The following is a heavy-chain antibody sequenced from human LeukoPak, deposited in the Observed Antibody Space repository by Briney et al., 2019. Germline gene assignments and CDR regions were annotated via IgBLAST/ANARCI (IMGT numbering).Heavy chain of an antibody. V-gene: IGHV4-34*01. CDR3: ARGSYYDSSGYYYPFNYYYYYYMDV. D-gene: IGHD3-22*01. J-gene: IGHJ6*03. CDR2: INHSGST. CDR1: GGSFSGYY. Sequence: SETLSLTCAVYGGSFSGYYWSWIRQPPGKGLEWIGEINHSGSTNYNPSLKSRVTISVDTPKNQFSLKLSSVTAADTAVYYCARGSYYDSSGYYYPFNYYYYYYMDVWGKGTTVTVSS.